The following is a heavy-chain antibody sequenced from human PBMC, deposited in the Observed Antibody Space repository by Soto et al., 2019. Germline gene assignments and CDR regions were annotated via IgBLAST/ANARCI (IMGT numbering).Heavy chain of an antibody. V-gene: IGHV4-4*02. Sequence: SETLSLTCGVSGGTIRSPDWWTWVRQPPGKGLEWIGEIFQSGSTNYTPSLESRVTISVDKSKNQFSLTLTSVTAADTAVYFCARGRGRYSSGWSCFDPWGQGILVTVSS. CDR3: ARGRGRYSSGWSCFDP. J-gene: IGHJ5*02. D-gene: IGHD6-19*01. CDR2: IFQSGST. CDR1: GGTIRSPDW.